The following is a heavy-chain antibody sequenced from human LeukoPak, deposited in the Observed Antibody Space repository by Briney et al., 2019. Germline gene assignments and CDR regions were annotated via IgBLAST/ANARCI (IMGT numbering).Heavy chain of an antibody. CDR1: GFSFTNFG. D-gene: IGHD3-10*01. CDR3: ARAGVTMVRGVNPQNNWFDP. CDR2: ISSSSSYI. J-gene: IGHJ5*02. Sequence: GGSLRLSCVASGFSFTNFGFHWVRQAPGKGLEWVSSISSSSSYIYYADSVKGRFTISRDNAKNSLYLQMNSLRAEDTAVYYCARAGVTMVRGVNPQNNWFDPWGQGTLVTVSS. V-gene: IGHV3-21*01.